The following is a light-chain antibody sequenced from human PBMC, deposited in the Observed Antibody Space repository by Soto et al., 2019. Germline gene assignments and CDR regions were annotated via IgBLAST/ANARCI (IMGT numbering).Light chain of an antibody. Sequence: EIVLTQSPATLSLSPGERATLSCRASQSVSSYLAWYQQKPGQAPRLLIYDASNRATGIPARFSGSGSGTDFTLTISSLESEDFAVYYCQQRSTWPMYTFGQGTKLEIK. CDR3: QQRSTWPMYT. CDR1: QSVSSY. V-gene: IGKV3-11*01. CDR2: DAS. J-gene: IGKJ2*01.